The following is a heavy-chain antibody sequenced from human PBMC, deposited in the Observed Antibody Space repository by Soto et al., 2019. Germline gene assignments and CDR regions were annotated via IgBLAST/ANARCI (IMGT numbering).Heavy chain of an antibody. CDR3: ERHFRGEVEPRAFDN. Sequence: QLQLQESGPRLVKPSETLSLTCTVSVGSISSSRNYWGWSRQPPGKGLELIGGMFCSGSTYYNPPLERRAPLSANTSKKKSSLKLTSVTAADTDVSFCERHFRGEVEPRAFDNWGQGTMVTVSS. CDR2: MFCSGST. CDR1: VGSISSSRNY. V-gene: IGHV4-39*01. J-gene: IGHJ3*02.